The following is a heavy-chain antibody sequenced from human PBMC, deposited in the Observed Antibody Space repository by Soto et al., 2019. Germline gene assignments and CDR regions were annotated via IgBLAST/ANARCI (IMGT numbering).Heavy chain of an antibody. CDR2: INAYNGNT. Sequence: ASVKVSCKASGYTFTSKSICSLRQSPGQGLEWMGWINAYNGNTKYAQKLQGRVTMTTDTSTSTAYMELRSLRSDDTAVYYCAFTPDLGVFWSGYFDYWGQGTLVTVSS. CDR3: AFTPDLGVFWSGYFDY. CDR1: GYTFTSKS. D-gene: IGHD3-3*01. V-gene: IGHV1-18*01. J-gene: IGHJ4*02.